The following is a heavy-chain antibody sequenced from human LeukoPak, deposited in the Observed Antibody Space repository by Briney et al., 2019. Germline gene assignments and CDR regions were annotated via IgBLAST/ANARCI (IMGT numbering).Heavy chain of an antibody. J-gene: IGHJ5*02. CDR3: ARDDSSSDNWFDP. Sequence: GGSLRLSCAASGFTFSSYSMNWVRQAPGKELEWVSSISSSSSYIYYADSVKGRFTISRDNAKNSLYLQMNSLRAEDTAVHYCARDDSSSDNWFDPWGQGTLVTVSS. CDR2: ISSSSSYI. CDR1: GFTFSSYS. D-gene: IGHD6-13*01. V-gene: IGHV3-21*01.